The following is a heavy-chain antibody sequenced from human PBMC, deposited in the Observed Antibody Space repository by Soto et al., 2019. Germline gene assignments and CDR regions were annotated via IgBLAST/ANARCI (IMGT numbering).Heavy chain of an antibody. V-gene: IGHV1-18*01. Sequence: ASVKVSCKASGYSFTSYGISWVRQAPGQGLEWMGWISAYNGNTNYAQKLQGRVTMTTDTSTSTAYMELRSLRSDDTAVYYCARDRSSCTVTNFRWWFDPLGQGTLVTVSS. CDR3: ARDRSSCTVTNFRWWFDP. J-gene: IGHJ5*01. D-gene: IGHD4-17*01. CDR1: GYSFTSYG. CDR2: ISAYNGNT.